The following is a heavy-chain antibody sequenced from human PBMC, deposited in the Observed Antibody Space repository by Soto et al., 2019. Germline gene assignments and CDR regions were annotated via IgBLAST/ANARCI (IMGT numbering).Heavy chain of an antibody. Sequence: QVQLQQWGAGLLKPSETLSLTCAVYGGSLSGYYWSWIRQPPGRGLEWIGEINHSGSTNYNPSLKCRITISVDTSKNQFSLMLSTVTSADTSVCYCPIGWGRIFDYLGQGTLVTVSS. CDR2: INHSGST. V-gene: IGHV4-34*01. CDR3: PIGWGRIFDY. J-gene: IGHJ4*02. D-gene: IGHD7-27*01. CDR1: GGSLSGYY.